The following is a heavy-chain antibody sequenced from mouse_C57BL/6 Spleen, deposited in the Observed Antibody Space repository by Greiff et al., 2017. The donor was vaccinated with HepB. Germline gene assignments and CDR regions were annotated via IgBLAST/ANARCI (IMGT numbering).Heavy chain of an antibody. V-gene: IGHV1-50*01. Sequence: QVQLQQPGAELVKPGASVKLSCKASGYTFTSYWMQWVKQRPGQGLEWIGEIDPSDSYTNYNQKFKGKATLTVDTSSSTAYMQLSSLTSEDSAVYYCARTGYYVPAYWGQGTLVTVSA. CDR2: IDPSDSYT. CDR1: GYTFTSYW. J-gene: IGHJ3*01. CDR3: ARTGYYVPAY. D-gene: IGHD2-3*01.